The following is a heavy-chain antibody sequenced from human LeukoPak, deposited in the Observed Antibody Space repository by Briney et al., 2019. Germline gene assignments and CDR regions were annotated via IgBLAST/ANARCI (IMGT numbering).Heavy chain of an antibody. CDR2: IIPIFGTA. D-gene: IGHD3-22*01. J-gene: IGHJ6*02. CDR1: GGTFSSYA. V-gene: IGHV1-69*01. CDR3: ARDDSPYYYYGMDV. Sequence: SVKVSCKASGGTFSSYAISWVRQAPGQGLEWMGGIIPIFGTANYAQKFQGRVTIIADESTSTAYMELSSLRSEDTAVYYCARDDSPYYYYGMDVWGQGTTVTVSS.